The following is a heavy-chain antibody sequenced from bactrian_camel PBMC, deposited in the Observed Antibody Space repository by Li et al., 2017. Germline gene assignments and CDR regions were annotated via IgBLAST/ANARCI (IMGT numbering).Heavy chain of an antibody. Sequence: VQLVESGGDLVQAGGSLRLSCVASGFKFDGFAMGWFRQAPGREREGVACISRSGGTNATADSVKGRFTISRDNAENTLYLQINSLKTEDTAVYYCAADSRAQDYGGNWYPNAKYWGQGTQVTVS. J-gene: IGHJ4*01. CDR1: GFKFDGFA. D-gene: IGHD6*01. CDR2: ISRSGGTN. CDR3: AADSRAQDYGGNWYPNAKY. V-gene: IGHV3S63*01.